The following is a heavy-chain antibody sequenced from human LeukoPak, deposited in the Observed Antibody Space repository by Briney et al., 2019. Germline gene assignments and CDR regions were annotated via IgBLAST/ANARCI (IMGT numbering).Heavy chain of an antibody. V-gene: IGHV3-23*01. CDR3: ATMGIAVVNSFDY. CDR2: ISGSGGST. J-gene: IGHJ4*02. D-gene: IGHD6-19*01. CDR1: GFTFSSYA. Sequence: GGSLRLSCAASGFTFSSYAMSWVRQAPGKGLEWVSAISGSGGSTYYEDSVKGRFTISRDNSKNTLYLQMNSLRAEDTAVYYCATMGIAVVNSFDYWGQGTLVTVSS.